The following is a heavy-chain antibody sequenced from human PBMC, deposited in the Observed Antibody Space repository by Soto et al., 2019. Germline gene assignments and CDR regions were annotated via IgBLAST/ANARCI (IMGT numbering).Heavy chain of an antibody. Sequence: EVQLVESGGGLVKPGGSLRLSCAASGFSFSSYNMKWVRQAPGKGLEWVSSIRSSSTYIKYADSVKGRFTISRDNAKNSLYLQMNSLRVDDTAVYYCARDLVGVAVATTFYWSQGSLVTVSS. CDR3: ARDLVGVAVATTFY. D-gene: IGHD6-19*01. CDR1: GFSFSSYN. J-gene: IGHJ4*02. V-gene: IGHV3-21*01. CDR2: IRSSSTYI.